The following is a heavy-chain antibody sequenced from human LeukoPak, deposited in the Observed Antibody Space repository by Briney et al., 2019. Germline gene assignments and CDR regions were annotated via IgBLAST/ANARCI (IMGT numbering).Heavy chain of an antibody. D-gene: IGHD6-6*01. CDR1: GGSISSYY. J-gene: IGHJ5*02. CDR2: IYYSGST. CDR3: ARDPEYSSSTWGNWFDP. V-gene: IGHV4-59*12. Sequence: SETLSLTCTVSGGSISSYYWSWIRQPPGKGLEWIGYIYYSGSTNYNPSLKSRVTMSVDTSKNQFSLKLSSVTAADTAVYYCARDPEYSSSTWGNWFDPWGQGTLVTVSS.